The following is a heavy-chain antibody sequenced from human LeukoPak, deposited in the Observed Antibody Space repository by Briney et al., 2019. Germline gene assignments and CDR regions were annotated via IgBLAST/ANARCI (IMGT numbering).Heavy chain of an antibody. Sequence: SETLSLTCTVSGGSISSGGYYWSWIRQPPGKGLEWIGYIYHSGSTYYNPSLKSRVTISVDRSKNQFSLKLSSVTAADTAVYYCARVAPPDPDIVVVPAAEGPDYWGQGTLVTVSS. CDR1: GGSISSGGYY. J-gene: IGHJ4*02. V-gene: IGHV4-30-2*01. CDR2: IYHSGST. CDR3: ARVAPPDPDIVVVPAAEGPDY. D-gene: IGHD2-2*01.